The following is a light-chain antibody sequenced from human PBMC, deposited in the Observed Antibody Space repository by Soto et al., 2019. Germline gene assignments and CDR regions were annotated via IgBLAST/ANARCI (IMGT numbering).Light chain of an antibody. Sequence: LTQPASVSGSPGQSITISCTGTSSDVGGYNYVSWYQQHPGKAPKLMIYDVSNRPSGVSNRFSGSKSGNTASLTISGLQAEDEAAYYCSSYTSSSTYVFGTGTKVTVL. J-gene: IGLJ1*01. CDR3: SSYTSSSTYV. CDR2: DVS. CDR1: SSDVGGYNY. V-gene: IGLV2-14*01.